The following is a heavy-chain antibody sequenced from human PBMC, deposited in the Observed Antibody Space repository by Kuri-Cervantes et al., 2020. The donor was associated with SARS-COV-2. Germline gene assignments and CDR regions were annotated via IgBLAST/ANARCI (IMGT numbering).Heavy chain of an antibody. D-gene: IGHD3-22*01. CDR3: ARDCAYNYYDSNYYGMDV. CDR1: GGTFSSYA. V-gene: IGHV1-69*04. J-gene: IGHJ6*02. Sequence: SVKVSCKASGGTFSSYAISWVRQAPGQGLEWTGRIIPIFGIANYAQKFQGRVTITADKSTSTAYMELSRLRSEDTAVYYCARDCAYNYYDSNYYGMDVWGQGTTVTVSS. CDR2: IIPIFGIA.